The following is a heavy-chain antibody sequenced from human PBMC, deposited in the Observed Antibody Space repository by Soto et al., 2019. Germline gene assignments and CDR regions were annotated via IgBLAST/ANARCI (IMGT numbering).Heavy chain of an antibody. D-gene: IGHD4-17*01. Sequence: LSLTCSVSGGSVSDKTYYWSWIRQPPGKRLEWIGYVYYSGTTNYNPSLKSRVTISVDLSKNQFSLRLSSVTTADTALYYCARTTAVPNTLRSRYFFDYWGQGTLVTVSS. CDR1: GGSVSDKTYY. J-gene: IGHJ4*02. CDR2: VYYSGTT. V-gene: IGHV4-61*01. CDR3: ARTTAVPNTLRSRYFFDY.